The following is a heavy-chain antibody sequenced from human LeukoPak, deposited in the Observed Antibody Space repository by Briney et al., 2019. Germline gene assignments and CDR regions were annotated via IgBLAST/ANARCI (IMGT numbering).Heavy chain of an antibody. CDR2: INHSEST. D-gene: IGHD3-3*01. V-gene: IGHV4-34*01. CDR3: ARGDFFGY. Sequence: SETLSLTCAVSGGSFSGYYWSWVRQPPGKGLEWMGEINHSESTNYNPSLKSRVTMSVDTSNNQFSLKLNSLTAADTAVYYCARGDFFGYWGQGTLVTVSS. J-gene: IGHJ4*02. CDR1: GGSFSGYY.